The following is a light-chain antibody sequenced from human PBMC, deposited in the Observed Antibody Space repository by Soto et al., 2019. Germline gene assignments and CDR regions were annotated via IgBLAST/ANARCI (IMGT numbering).Light chain of an antibody. CDR2: DVS. J-gene: IGLJ1*01. V-gene: IGLV2-14*01. CDR1: SSDVGGYNY. CDR3: SSYTSSRTRV. Sequence: QSVLTQPASVSGSPGQSITISCTGTSSDVGGYNYVSWYQQHPGKAPKLMIYDVSNRPSGVSNRFSGSKSGNTASLTISGLQAEDEAEYYCSSYTSSRTRVFGTGTKLTVL.